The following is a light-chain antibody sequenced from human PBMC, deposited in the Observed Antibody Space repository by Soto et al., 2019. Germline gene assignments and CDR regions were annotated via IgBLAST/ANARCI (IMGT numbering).Light chain of an antibody. CDR3: YSHGDATTGV. CDR2: DVT. CDR1: STDVGANNY. Sequence: QSALTQPASVSGSPGQSITISCTATSTDVGANNYVSWYQQHPGRAPKVMIYDVTNRPSGVSSRFSGSKSGNTASLTISGLQAEDEADYCFYSHGDATTGVFGGGTKLTVL. V-gene: IGLV2-14*01. J-gene: IGLJ2*01.